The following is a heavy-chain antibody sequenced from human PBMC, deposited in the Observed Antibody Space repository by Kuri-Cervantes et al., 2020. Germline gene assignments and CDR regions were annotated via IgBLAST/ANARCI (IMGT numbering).Heavy chain of an antibody. Sequence: GESLKISCAASGFTFSSYAMSWVRQAPGKGLEWVSAISGSGGSTYYADSVKGRFTISRDNSKNTLYLQMNSLRAEDTAVYYCAKDPVTSLRGFDHWGQGTLVTVSS. CDR3: AKDPVTSLRGFDH. CDR1: GFTFSSYA. CDR2: ISGSGGST. V-gene: IGHV3-23*01. D-gene: IGHD4-17*01. J-gene: IGHJ4*02.